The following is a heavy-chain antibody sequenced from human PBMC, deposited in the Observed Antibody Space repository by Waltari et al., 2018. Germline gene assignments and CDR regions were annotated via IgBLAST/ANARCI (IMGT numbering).Heavy chain of an antibody. D-gene: IGHD2-15*01. CDR1: W. J-gene: IGHJ4*02. CDR3: ARDRGRGIYLDS. CDR2: GQRSGRT. Sequence: WWGWDGQSPGKGLEGFGKGQRSGRTNYNPSFSSRVTVSIDTSTNQFSLKVTSATAADTAVYFCARDRGRGIYLDSWGQGTLVTVSP. V-gene: IGHV4-4*01.